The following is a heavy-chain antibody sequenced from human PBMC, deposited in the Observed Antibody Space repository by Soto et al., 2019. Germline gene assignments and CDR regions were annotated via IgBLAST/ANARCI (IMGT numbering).Heavy chain of an antibody. CDR3: ARDPPDDSSGHYSFDY. CDR1: GFTFSDYG. V-gene: IGHV3-23*01. CDR2: MSGSGDAA. D-gene: IGHD3-22*01. Sequence: EVQLLESGGGLVQPGGSLRLSCAAPGFTFSDYGMSWVRQAPGKGLEWVSVMSGSGDAAYYADSVKGRFTISRDNSKNTLYLQMNSLRAEDTAVYFCARDPPDDSSGHYSFDYWGQGTLVTVS. J-gene: IGHJ4*02.